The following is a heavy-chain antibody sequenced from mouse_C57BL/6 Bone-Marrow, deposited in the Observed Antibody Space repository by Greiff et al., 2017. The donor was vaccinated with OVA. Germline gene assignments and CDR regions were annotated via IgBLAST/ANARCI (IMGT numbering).Heavy chain of an antibody. CDR1: GFTFSDYG. CDR2: ISSGSSTI. J-gene: IGHJ4*01. CDR3: ARNWLYYYAMDY. D-gene: IGHD4-1*01. Sequence: DVMLVESGGGLVKPGGSLKLSCAASGFTFSDYGMHWVRQAPEKGLEWVAYISSGSSTIYYADTVKGRFTISRDNAKNTLFLQMTSLRSEDTAMYYCARNWLYYYAMDYWGQGTSVTVSS. V-gene: IGHV5-17*01.